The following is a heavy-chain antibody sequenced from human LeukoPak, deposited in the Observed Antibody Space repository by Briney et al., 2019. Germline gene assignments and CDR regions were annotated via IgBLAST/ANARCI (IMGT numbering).Heavy chain of an antibody. D-gene: IGHD3-16*02. CDR3: AKWDLGALSLFDY. Sequence: GGSLRLSCAASGFTFSSYAMSWVRQAPGKGLEWVSAISGSGGSTYYADSVKGRFTITRDNAKNTLYLQMNSLRAEDTAVYYCAKWDLGALSLFDYWGQGTLVTVSS. J-gene: IGHJ4*02. CDR1: GFTFSSYA. V-gene: IGHV3-23*01. CDR2: ISGSGGST.